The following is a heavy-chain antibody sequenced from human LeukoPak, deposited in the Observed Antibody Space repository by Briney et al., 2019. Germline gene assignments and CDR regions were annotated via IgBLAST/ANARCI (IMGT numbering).Heavy chain of an antibody. D-gene: IGHD6-19*01. V-gene: IGHV3-23*01. Sequence: GGSLRLSCAASGFTFSNYAMNWIRQAPGKGLEWVSHITGSGDNSYYTDSVKGRFTLSRDNSKNTLFLQMNSLRAEDTAVYYCTRDEGLVAGIWRALDIWGQGTMVTVSS. CDR2: ITGSGDNS. J-gene: IGHJ3*02. CDR3: TRDEGLVAGIWRALDI. CDR1: GFTFSNYA.